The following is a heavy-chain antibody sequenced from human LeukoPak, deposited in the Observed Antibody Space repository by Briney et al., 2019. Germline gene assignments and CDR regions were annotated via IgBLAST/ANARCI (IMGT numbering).Heavy chain of an antibody. D-gene: IGHD2-2*02. Sequence: GGSLRLSCAASGFTFSSYAMSWVRQAPGKGLEWVAVISYDGSNKYYADSVKGRFTISRDTSKNTLYLQMNSLRAEDTAVFYCARGVRGDCSSTSCYTLYYYYYMDVWGKGTTVTVSS. CDR1: GFTFSSYA. J-gene: IGHJ6*03. CDR2: ISYDGSNK. CDR3: ARGVRGDCSSTSCYTLYYYYYMDV. V-gene: IGHV3-30-3*01.